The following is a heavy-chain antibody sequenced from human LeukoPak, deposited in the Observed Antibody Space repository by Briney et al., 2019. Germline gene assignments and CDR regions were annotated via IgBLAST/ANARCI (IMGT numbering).Heavy chain of an antibody. V-gene: IGHV1-2*02. J-gene: IGHJ6*02. CDR1: GYTFTGSY. Sequence: AVKVSCKASGYTFTGSYIHWVRQAPGQGLEWMGWINPDNGGTNYAQKFQGRVTVTRDTSISTAYMELSRLRSDDTALYYCARVEHYYFGMDVWGQGTTVTVSS. CDR2: INPDNGGT. CDR3: ARVEHYYFGMDV.